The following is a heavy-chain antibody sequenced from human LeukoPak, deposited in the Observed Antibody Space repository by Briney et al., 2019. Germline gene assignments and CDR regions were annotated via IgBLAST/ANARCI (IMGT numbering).Heavy chain of an antibody. D-gene: IGHD2-2*02. V-gene: IGHV3-48*01. CDR2: ISGGSGTI. CDR1: GFTFSSYE. J-gene: IGHJ4*02. CDR3: ARGYCSSTSCYRYFDY. Sequence: GGSLRLSCAASGFTFSSYEMNWVRQAPGKGLEWVSYISGGSGTIYYADSVKGRFTISRDNAKNSLYLQMNSLRAEDTAVYYCARGYCSSTSCYRYFDYWGQGTLVTVSS.